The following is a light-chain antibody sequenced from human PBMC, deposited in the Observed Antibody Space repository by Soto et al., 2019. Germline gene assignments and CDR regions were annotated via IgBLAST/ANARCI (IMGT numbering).Light chain of an antibody. V-gene: IGKV2-29*01. CDR3: QQYGRSPLT. J-gene: IGKJ1*01. CDR1: QSLLHITGETF. Sequence: DVVMTQPPLSLSVAPVQPASISCKSSQSLLHITGETFLFWYLQKPGQSPQLLIYEVSTRVSGVPDRFSGSGSGTDFTLTISRLEPEDFAVFYCQQYGRSPLTFGQGTKVDIK. CDR2: EVS.